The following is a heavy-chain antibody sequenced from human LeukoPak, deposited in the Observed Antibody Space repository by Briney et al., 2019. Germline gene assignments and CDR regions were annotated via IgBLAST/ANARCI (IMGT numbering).Heavy chain of an antibody. D-gene: IGHD5-18*01. V-gene: IGHV3-23*01. CDR3: AEDGMWIHVWLDY. CDR2: ISGSGGST. CDR1: GFTFGSYA. J-gene: IGHJ4*02. Sequence: GGSLRLSCAASGFTFGSYAMSWVRQAPGKGLEWVSVISGSGGSTYYTDSVKGRFTISRDNSKNTLYLQMNNLRAEDTAIYYCAEDGMWIHVWLDYWGQGTLVSVSS.